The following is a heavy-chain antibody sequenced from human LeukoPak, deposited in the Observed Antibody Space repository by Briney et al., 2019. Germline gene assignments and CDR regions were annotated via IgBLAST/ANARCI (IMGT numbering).Heavy chain of an antibody. D-gene: IGHD6-19*01. CDR1: GFTVSSNY. CDR3: AKDSQYSSGWYIDY. CDR2: ISGSGGST. Sequence: SGGSLRLSCAASGFTVSSNYMSWVRQAPGKGLEWVSAISGSGGSTYYADSVKGRFAISRDNSKNTLYLQMNSLRAEDTAVYYCAKDSQYSSGWYIDYWGQGTLVTVSS. J-gene: IGHJ4*02. V-gene: IGHV3-23*01.